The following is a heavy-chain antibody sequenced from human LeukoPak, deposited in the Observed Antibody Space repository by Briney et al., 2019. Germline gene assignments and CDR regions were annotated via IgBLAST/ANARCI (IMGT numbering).Heavy chain of an antibody. CDR1: GFTFSDYY. Sequence: GGSLRLSCAASGFTFSDYYMSWIRQAPGKGLEWVSYISSSGSTIYYADSVKGRFTISRDNAKNSLYLQMNSLRAEDTAVYYCASAGILGGAAAATGVFDYWGQGTLVTVSS. D-gene: IGHD4-23*01. J-gene: IGHJ4*02. CDR2: ISSSGSTI. V-gene: IGHV3-11*04. CDR3: ASAGILGGAAAATGVFDY.